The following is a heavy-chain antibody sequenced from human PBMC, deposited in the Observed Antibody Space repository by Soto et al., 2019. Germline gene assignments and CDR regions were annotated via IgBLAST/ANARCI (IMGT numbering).Heavy chain of an antibody. Sequence: QVQLVESGGGVVQPGRSLRLSCAASGFSFSSYGMHWVRQAPGKGLEWVAILWYDGSNKYYADFVKGRFTIYRDNSKNTLYLQMNKLRVEDTAVYYCARDGGYGSGSREDYWGQGTLVTVSS. V-gene: IGHV3-33*01. CDR2: LWYDGSNK. CDR3: ARDGGYGSGSREDY. CDR1: GFSFSSYG. D-gene: IGHD3-10*01. J-gene: IGHJ4*02.